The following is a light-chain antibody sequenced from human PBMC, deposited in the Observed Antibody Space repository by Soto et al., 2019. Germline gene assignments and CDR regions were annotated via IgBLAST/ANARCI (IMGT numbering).Light chain of an antibody. Sequence: EIVLTQSPATLSLSPGERATVSCRARRSVSNNLGWYQQKPGQAPRLLIYDASNRATGIPARFSGSGSGTDFTLTISSLEPEDFAVYYCQHGGTFGQGTRLEIK. CDR3: QHGGT. V-gene: IGKV3-11*01. J-gene: IGKJ5*01. CDR1: RSVSNN. CDR2: DAS.